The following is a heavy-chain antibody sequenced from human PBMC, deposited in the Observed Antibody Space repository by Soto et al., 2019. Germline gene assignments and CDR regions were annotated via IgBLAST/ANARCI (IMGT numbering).Heavy chain of an antibody. J-gene: IGHJ4*02. CDR2: IYWDDDK. D-gene: IGHD3-3*01. V-gene: IGHV2-5*02. CDR3: AHRVLRTVFGLVTTTVIYFDF. Sequence: QITLNESGPTQVNPRQTLTLTCTFSGFSLTTSGVGVGWIRQSPGKAPEWLALIYWDDDKRYSPSLQSRLTITKDTSKNQVVLTMADLDPADTATYYCAHRVLRTVFGLVTTTVIYFDFWGQGTPVAVSS. CDR1: GFSLTTSGVG.